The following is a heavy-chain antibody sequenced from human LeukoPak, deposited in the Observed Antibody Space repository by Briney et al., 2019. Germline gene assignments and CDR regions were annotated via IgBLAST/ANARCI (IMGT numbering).Heavy chain of an antibody. CDR2: ISAYNGNT. V-gene: IGHV1-18*01. Sequence: ASVKVSCKASGYTFTSYGISWVRQAPGQGLEWMGWISAYNGNTNYAQKLQGRVTMTTDTSTSTAYMELRSLRSDDTAVYYCARDHGEQLVIYYYCYMDVWGKGTTVTVSS. J-gene: IGHJ6*03. CDR1: GYTFTSYG. D-gene: IGHD6-6*01. CDR3: ARDHGEQLVIYYYCYMDV.